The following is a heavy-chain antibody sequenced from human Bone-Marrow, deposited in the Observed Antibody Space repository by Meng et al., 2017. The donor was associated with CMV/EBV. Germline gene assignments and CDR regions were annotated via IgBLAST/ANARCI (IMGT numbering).Heavy chain of an antibody. CDR1: GYTFNTYG. CDR3: AREGARFKNWFDP. J-gene: IGHJ5*02. D-gene: IGHD3-3*01. Sequence: ASVKVSCKASGYTFNTYGIDWVRQAPGQGLEWMGWISTYNGNTKFAQKFQGRVTMTTDTSTSTAYMELRSLRSDDTAVYYFAREGARFKNWFDPWGQGTLVTVSS. CDR2: ISTYNGNT. V-gene: IGHV1-18*01.